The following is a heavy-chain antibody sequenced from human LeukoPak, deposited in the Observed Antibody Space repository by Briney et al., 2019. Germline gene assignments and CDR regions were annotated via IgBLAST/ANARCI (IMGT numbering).Heavy chain of an antibody. J-gene: IGHJ6*03. CDR1: GFTFGDYA. CDR3: AKDEVVPGYYYTDV. Sequence: PGGSLRLSCTPSGFTFGDYAMSWVRQAPGKGLEWVGFIRSKAYGGTTEYAASVKGRFTISRDNSKNAMYLQMNSLNAEDTAVYYCAKDEVVPGYYYTDVWGRGTTVTISS. D-gene: IGHD2-2*01. CDR2: IRSKAYGGTT. V-gene: IGHV3-49*04.